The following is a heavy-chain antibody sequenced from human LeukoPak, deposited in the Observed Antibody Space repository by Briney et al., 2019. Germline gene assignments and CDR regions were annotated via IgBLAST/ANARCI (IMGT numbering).Heavy chain of an antibody. J-gene: IGHJ4*02. Sequence: GGSLRLSCAASGFTFSSYGMHWVRQAPGKGLEWVAVIWYDGSNKYYAGSVKGRFTISRDNSKNTLYLQMNSLRAEDTAVYYCARDVGGAVGPFDYWGQGTLVTVSS. CDR2: IWYDGSNK. V-gene: IGHV3-33*01. CDR1: GFTFSSYG. CDR3: ARDVGGAVGPFDY. D-gene: IGHD6-19*01.